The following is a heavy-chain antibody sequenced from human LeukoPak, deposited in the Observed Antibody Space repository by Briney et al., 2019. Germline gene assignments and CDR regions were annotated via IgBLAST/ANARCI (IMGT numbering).Heavy chain of an antibody. V-gene: IGHV3-23*01. Sequence: GGSLRLSCAASGFTFSSYGMNWVRQAPGKGLEWVSTISGSAYNTYYADSVKGRFTISRDNSKNTLYLQMNSLRAEDTAVYYCAKGWLRAYFDYWGQGTLVTVSS. CDR3: AKGWLRAYFDY. J-gene: IGHJ4*02. D-gene: IGHD5-12*01. CDR2: ISGSAYNT. CDR1: GFTFSSYG.